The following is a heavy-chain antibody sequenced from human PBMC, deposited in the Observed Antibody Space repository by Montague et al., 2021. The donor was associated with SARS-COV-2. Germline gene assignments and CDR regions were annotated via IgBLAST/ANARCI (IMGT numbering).Heavy chain of an antibody. CDR3: ARAQNTCFIANFVNYFDA. Sequence: SETLSLTCEVSGGSMSGYYWTWIRQSPGKGLEWIGYVHYTGSTKYNPSLKTRVSLSLATPKNHFSLNLSSVTAADTAIYFCARAQNTCFIANFVNYFDAWGQGALVTVSS. D-gene: IGHD1-1*01. CDR2: VHYTGST. CDR1: GGSMSGYY. V-gene: IGHV4-59*01. J-gene: IGHJ4*02.